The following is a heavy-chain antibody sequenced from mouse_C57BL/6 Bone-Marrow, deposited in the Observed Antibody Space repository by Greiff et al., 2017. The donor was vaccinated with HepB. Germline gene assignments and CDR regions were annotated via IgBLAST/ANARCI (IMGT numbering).Heavy chain of an antibody. Sequence: QVQLQQPGAELVRPGSSVKLSCKASGYTFTSYWMDWVKQRPGQGLEWIGNIYPSDSETHYNQKFKDKATLTVDKSSSTAYMQLSSLTSEDSAVYYCARTPYYYGSFYWYFDVWGTGTTVTVSS. J-gene: IGHJ1*03. CDR1: GYTFTSYW. V-gene: IGHV1-61*01. CDR3: ARTPYYYGSFYWYFDV. CDR2: IYPSDSET. D-gene: IGHD1-1*01.